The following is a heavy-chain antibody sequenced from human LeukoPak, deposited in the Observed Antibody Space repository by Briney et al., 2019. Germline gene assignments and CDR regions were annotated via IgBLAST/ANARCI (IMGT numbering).Heavy chain of an antibody. J-gene: IGHJ5*02. V-gene: IGHV4-34*01. D-gene: IGHD1-26*01. CDR3: ARGRWEVRFDP. CDR2: ISHIGST. Sequence: SETLSLTCAVYGGSFSGYYWSWVRQPPGKGLEWIGEISHIGSTNYNPSLESRVTISVDTSKNQFSLKLSSVTGADTAVYYCARGRWEVRFDPWGQGTLVTVSS. CDR1: GGSFSGYY.